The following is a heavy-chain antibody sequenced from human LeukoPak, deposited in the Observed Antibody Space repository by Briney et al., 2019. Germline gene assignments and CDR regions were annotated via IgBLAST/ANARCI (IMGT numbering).Heavy chain of an antibody. V-gene: IGHV3-21*04. CDR3: ARDLLYVASSGYYPFDY. CDR1: GFTFSRYW. J-gene: IGHJ4*02. CDR2: ISSTSSYI. D-gene: IGHD3-22*01. Sequence: GGSLRLSCAASGFTFSRYWMSWVRQAPGKGLEWVSSISSTSSYIYYADTVKSRFTISRDNAKNSLYLQMNSLRAEDTALYYCARDLLYVASSGYYPFDYWGQGTLVTVSS.